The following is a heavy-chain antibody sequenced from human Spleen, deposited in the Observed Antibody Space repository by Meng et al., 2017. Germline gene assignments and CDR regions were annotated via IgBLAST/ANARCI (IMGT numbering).Heavy chain of an antibody. D-gene: IGHD4-11*01. CDR3: ARGPTTMAHDFDY. CDR1: GGSFSDYY. V-gene: IGHV4-34*01. CDR2: INHSGST. Sequence: CVVSGGSFSDYYWSWIRQPPGKGLEWIGEINHSGSTNYNPSLESRATISVDTSQNNLSLKLSSVTAADSAVYYCARGPTTMAHDFDYWGQGTLVTVSS. J-gene: IGHJ4*02.